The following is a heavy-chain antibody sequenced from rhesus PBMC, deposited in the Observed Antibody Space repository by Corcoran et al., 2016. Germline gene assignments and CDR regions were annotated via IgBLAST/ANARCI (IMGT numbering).Heavy chain of an antibody. J-gene: IGHJ2*01. D-gene: IGHD4-29*01. CDR3: ASGGYGSSHYYYFDL. CDR1: GFTFSSYG. CDR2: ISYDGSKK. V-gene: IGHV3-54*02. Sequence: EVQLVESGGGLVQPGGSLRLSCAASGFTFSSYGMHWVRKVPGKGLEWVAVISYDGSKKYYAESVKDRFTISRDNYKNMLYLQMNNLKLEDTAVYYCASGGYGSSHYYYFDLWDPGTPITISS.